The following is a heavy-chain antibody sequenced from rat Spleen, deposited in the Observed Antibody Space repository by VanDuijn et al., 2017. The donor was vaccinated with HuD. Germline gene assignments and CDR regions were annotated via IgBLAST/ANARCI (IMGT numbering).Heavy chain of an antibody. Sequence: EVQLVESGGGLVQPGRSLKLSCAASGFTFSDYYMAWVRQAPKKGLEWVATIIYDGSSTYYRDSVKGRFTISRDNAKSTLYLQMDSLRSEDTATYYCATGKPSDNNYDWFAYWGQGTLVTVSS. D-gene: IGHD1-10*01. CDR3: ATGKPSDNNYDWFAY. CDR1: GFTFSDYY. V-gene: IGHV5S10*01. J-gene: IGHJ3*01. CDR2: IIYDGSST.